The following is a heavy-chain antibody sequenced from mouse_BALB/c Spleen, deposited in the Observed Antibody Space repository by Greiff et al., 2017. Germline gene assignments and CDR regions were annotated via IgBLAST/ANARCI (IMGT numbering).Heavy chain of an antibody. CDR1: GYAFSSYW. J-gene: IGHJ4*01. CDR3: ARGGNYRAMDY. D-gene: IGHD2-1*01. Sequence: QGQLQQSGAELVRPGSSVKISCKASGYAFSSYWMNWVKQRPGQGLEWIGQIYPGDGDTNYNGKFKGKATLTADKSSSTAYMQLSSLTSEDSAVYFCARGGNYRAMDYWGQGTSVTVSS. V-gene: IGHV1-80*01. CDR2: IYPGDGDT.